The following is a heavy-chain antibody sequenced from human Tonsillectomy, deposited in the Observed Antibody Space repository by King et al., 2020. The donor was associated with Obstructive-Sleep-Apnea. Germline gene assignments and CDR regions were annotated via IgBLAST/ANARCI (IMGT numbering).Heavy chain of an antibody. CDR2: IISSSSTI. D-gene: IGHD1/OR15-1a*01. Sequence: VQLVESGGGLVQPGGSLRLSCAASGFTFSSYSMNWVRQAPGKGLEWVSYIISSSSTIYYADSVKGRFTISRDNAKNSLYLQMNSLRAEDTAVYYCARDLYNWNTFDYWGQGTLVTVSS. CDR3: ARDLYNWNTFDY. J-gene: IGHJ4*02. V-gene: IGHV3-48*01. CDR1: GFTFSSYS.